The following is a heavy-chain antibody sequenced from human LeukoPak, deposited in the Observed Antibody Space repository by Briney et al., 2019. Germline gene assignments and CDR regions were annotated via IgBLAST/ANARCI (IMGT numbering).Heavy chain of an antibody. Sequence: GGSLRLSCAASGFAFSSFSMNWVRQAPGKGLEWVSYISGSSSTIHCADSVKGRFTISRDSAKNSLYLQMNSLRDEDTAVYYCARDLHSGAYTFDYWGQGTLVTVSS. V-gene: IGHV3-48*02. D-gene: IGHD1-26*01. J-gene: IGHJ4*02. CDR2: ISGSSSTI. CDR1: GFAFSSFS. CDR3: ARDLHSGAYTFDY.